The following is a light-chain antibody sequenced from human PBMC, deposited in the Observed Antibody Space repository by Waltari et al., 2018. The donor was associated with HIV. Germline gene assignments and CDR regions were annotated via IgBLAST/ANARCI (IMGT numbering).Light chain of an antibody. J-gene: IGKJ1*01. Sequence: VLTQSPVSLCLSPGERATLSCGASQTINSNFLAWYQQRLGLPPSLLIYDASKRANGVPDRFSGAGSGTDFTLTINRLDPEDSAVYFCQQYSSSPWTFGQGTKV. CDR3: QQYSSSPWT. CDR2: DAS. V-gene: IGKV3D-20*01. CDR1: QTINSNF.